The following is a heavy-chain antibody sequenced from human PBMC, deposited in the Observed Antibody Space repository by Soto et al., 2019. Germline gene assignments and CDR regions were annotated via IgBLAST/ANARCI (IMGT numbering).Heavy chain of an antibody. Sequence: GGSLRLSCTASGFTFDDYAMSWFRQAPGKGLEWVGFIRSKAYGGTTEYAASVKGRFTISRDDSKSIAYLQMNSLKTEDTAVYYCTRATIFGVVIAFDYWGQGTLVTVSS. J-gene: IGHJ4*02. CDR2: IRSKAYGGTT. V-gene: IGHV3-49*03. CDR3: TRATIFGVVIAFDY. CDR1: GFTFDDYA. D-gene: IGHD3-3*01.